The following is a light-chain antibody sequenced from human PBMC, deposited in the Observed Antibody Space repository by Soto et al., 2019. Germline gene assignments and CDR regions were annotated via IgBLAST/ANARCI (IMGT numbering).Light chain of an antibody. V-gene: IGKV3-20*01. Sequence: EIVLTQSPGTLSLSPGERATLSCRASQSISSSFIAWYQQKPGQAPRLLIYGASSRATGIPDRFSGSGSGTDFTLTISRLEPEDFALYHCQQYGTSPTFGQGTKVEIK. CDR2: GAS. CDR1: QSISSSF. J-gene: IGKJ1*01. CDR3: QQYGTSPT.